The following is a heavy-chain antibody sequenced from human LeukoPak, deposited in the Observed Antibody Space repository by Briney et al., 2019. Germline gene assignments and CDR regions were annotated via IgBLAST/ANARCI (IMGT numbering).Heavy chain of an antibody. V-gene: IGHV3-21*01. D-gene: IGHD6-13*01. CDR2: ISSSSSYI. CDR3: ARSISPPVSSSWYLDYFDY. CDR1: GFTFSSYS. J-gene: IGHJ4*02. Sequence: KPGGSLRLSCAASGFTFSSYSMNWVRQAPGKGLEWVSSISSSSSYIYYADSVRGRFTISRDNAKNSLYLQMNSLRAEDTAVYYCARSISPPVSSSWYLDYFDYWGRGTLVTVSS.